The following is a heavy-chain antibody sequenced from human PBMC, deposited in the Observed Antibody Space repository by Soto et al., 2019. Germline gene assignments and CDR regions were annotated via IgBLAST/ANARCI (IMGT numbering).Heavy chain of an antibody. D-gene: IGHD2-2*01. CDR2: ISGSGGST. V-gene: IGHV3-23*01. CDR3: AKDWLKDCSSTSCYDYYYYGMDV. J-gene: IGHJ6*02. CDR1: GFTFSSYA. Sequence: PGGSLRLSCAASGFTFSSYAMSWVRQAPGKGLEWVSAISGSGGSTYYADSVKGRFTISRDNSKNTLYLQMNSLRAEDTAVYYWAKDWLKDCSSTSCYDYYYYGMDVWGQGTTVTVSS.